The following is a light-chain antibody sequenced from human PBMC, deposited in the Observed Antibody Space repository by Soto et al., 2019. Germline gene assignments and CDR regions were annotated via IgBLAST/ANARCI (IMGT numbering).Light chain of an antibody. CDR2: DAS. Sequence: DIQMTQSPSSLSASVGDRVTITCQASQDISNYLNWYQHKPGKAPKLLIYDASNLETGVPSRFTGSGSGTDLTFTISSLQPGDIGTYYCQQYDNLRYTFGQGTKLESK. CDR3: QQYDNLRYT. V-gene: IGKV1-33*01. CDR1: QDISNY. J-gene: IGKJ2*01.